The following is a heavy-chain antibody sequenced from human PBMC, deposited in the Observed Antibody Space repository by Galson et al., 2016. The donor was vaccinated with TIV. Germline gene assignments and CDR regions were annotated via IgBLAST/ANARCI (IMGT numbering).Heavy chain of an antibody. J-gene: IGHJ6*02. CDR3: AKDRNTALDTCHYDYGMDV. CDR2: IIPLFGTA. CDR1: GDTFTSYP. V-gene: IGHV1-69*13. Sequence: SVKVSCKASGDTFTSYPFNWVRQAPGQGLEWMGGIIPLFGTANYAQKLQGRVTVTADESTSTDYLDLSSLRSEGTAVYYCAKDRNTALDTCHYDYGMDVWGQGTTVTVS. D-gene: IGHD5-18*01.